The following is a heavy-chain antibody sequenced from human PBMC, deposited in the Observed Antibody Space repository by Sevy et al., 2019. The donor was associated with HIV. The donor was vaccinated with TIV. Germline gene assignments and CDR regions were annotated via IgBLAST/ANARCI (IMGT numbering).Heavy chain of an antibody. V-gene: IGHV4-59*02. CDR3: ARGGLTTFDY. Sequence: SETLSLTCSVSGGSVSNYYWSWVRQPPGKALEWIGYIYYTGTTHYTPSLKSRVTISIDTSKNQVSLRLSSVTAADTAFYYCARGGLTTFDYWGQGTLVTVSS. J-gene: IGHJ4*02. CDR1: GGSVSNYY. D-gene: IGHD4-4*01. CDR2: IYYTGTT.